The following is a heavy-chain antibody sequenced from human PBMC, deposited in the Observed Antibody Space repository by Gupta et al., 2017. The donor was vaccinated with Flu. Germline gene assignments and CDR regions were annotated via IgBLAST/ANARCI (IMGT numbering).Heavy chain of an antibody. D-gene: IGHD1-26*01. Sequence: QVQLQESGPGLVKPSQTLSLTCTVSGGSISSGTYYWSWIRQPAGKGLEWIGRIFTSGSTNYNPSLKSRVTILVDTSKNQFSLKLSSVTAADTAVYYCAGSVVGATVPRYYFDYWGQGTLVTVSS. CDR3: AGSVVGATVPRYYFDY. J-gene: IGHJ4*02. V-gene: IGHV4-61*02. CDR1: GGSISSGTYY. CDR2: IFTSGST.